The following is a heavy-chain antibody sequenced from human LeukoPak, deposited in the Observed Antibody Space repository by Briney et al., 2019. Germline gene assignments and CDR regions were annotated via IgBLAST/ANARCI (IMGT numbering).Heavy chain of an antibody. Sequence: SETLSLTFAVTGGSIRCGDYSWSWIRQPPGKGLEWIGYIYHSGSPLYHPSLKSPVHISIDRSKHQLSLRLSSVTAADTAVYYCAADYGSGSYRFDYWGQGTLVTVSS. J-gene: IGHJ4*02. D-gene: IGHD3-10*01. V-gene: IGHV4-30-2*01. CDR3: AADYGSGSYRFDY. CDR2: IYHSGSP. CDR1: GGSIRCGDYS.